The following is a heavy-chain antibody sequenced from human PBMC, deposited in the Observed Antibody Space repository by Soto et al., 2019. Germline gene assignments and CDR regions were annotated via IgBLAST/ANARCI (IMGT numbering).Heavy chain of an antibody. CDR2: INPSGGST. CDR1: GYTFTSYY. J-gene: IGHJ6*02. CDR3: ARGRVLYYLHYYYYYGMDV. Sequence: ASVKVSCKASGYTFTSYYMHWVRQSPGQGLEWMGIINPSGGSTSYAQKFQGRVTMTRDTSTSTVYMELSSLRSEDTAVYYCARGRVLYYLHYYYYYGMDVWGQGTTVTVSS. D-gene: IGHD2-8*01. V-gene: IGHV1-46*01.